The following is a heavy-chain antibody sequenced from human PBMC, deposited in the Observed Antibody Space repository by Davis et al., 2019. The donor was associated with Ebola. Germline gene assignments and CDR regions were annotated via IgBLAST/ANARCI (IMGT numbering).Heavy chain of an antibody. CDR2: IYPGDSDT. CDR3: AREANSRSNFDF. CDR1: GYTFTSYW. J-gene: IGHJ4*02. V-gene: IGHV5-51*01. Sequence: PGGSLRLSCKGSGYTFTSYWIGWVRQMPGKGLEWMGIIYPGDSDTRYSPSFQGQVTISADKSISTAYLHWNSLKASDTAMYYCAREANSRSNFDFWGQGTLVTVSS. D-gene: IGHD6-6*01.